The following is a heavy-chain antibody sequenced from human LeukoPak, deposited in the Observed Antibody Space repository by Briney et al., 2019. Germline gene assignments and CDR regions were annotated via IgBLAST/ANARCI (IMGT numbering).Heavy chain of an antibody. V-gene: IGHV3-48*01. CDR1: GFTFSSYG. Sequence: PGGSLRLSCAASGFTFSSYGMTWVRQAPGKGLEWVSYISSSSSTIYYADSVKGRFTISRDNAKNSLYLQLNSLRAEDTAVYYCAKVGRAAAGTVNYFDYWGQGTLVTVSS. J-gene: IGHJ4*02. CDR2: ISSSSSTI. CDR3: AKVGRAAAGTVNYFDY. D-gene: IGHD6-13*01.